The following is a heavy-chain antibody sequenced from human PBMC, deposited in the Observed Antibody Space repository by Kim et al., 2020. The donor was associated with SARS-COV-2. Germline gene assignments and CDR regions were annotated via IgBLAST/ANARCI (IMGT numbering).Heavy chain of an antibody. Sequence: ASVKVSCKASGYTFTSYYMHWVRQAPGQGLEWMGIINPSGGSTSYAQKFQGRVTMTRDTSTSTVYMELSSLRSEDTAVYYCARGEAAHSYYYYGMDVWGQGTTVTVSS. V-gene: IGHV1-46*01. CDR2: INPSGGST. CDR3: ARGEAAHSYYYYGMDV. J-gene: IGHJ6*02. D-gene: IGHD6-6*01. CDR1: GYTFTSYY.